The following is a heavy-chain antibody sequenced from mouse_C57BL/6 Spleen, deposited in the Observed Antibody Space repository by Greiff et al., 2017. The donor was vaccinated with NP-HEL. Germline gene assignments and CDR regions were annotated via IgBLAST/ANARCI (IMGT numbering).Heavy chain of an antibody. CDR1: GYTFTDYN. J-gene: IGHJ3*01. D-gene: IGHD2-4*01. V-gene: IGHV1-22*01. Sequence: EVQLQQSGPELVKPGASVKMSCKASGYTFTDYNMHWVKQSHGKSLEWIGYINPNNGGTSYNQKFKGKATLTVNKSSSTAYMELRSLTSEDSAVYYCAYGGYDYDAGVFAYWGQGTLVTVSA. CDR2: INPNNGGT. CDR3: AYGGYDYDAGVFAY.